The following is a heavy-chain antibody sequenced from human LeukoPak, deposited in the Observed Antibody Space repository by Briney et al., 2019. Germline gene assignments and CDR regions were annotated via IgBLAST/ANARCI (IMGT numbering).Heavy chain of an antibody. CDR2: VYYTGRT. V-gene: IGHV4-59*08. CDR1: GGSIGSYY. Sequence: SETLSLTCIVSGGSIGSYYWSWVRQTPGKGLEWIGYVYYTGRTNYNPSLKGQVTILVDTSKNQFSLKLSSVTAADTAVYYCARLTEGWWGQGALVTVSS. CDR3: ARLTEGW. D-gene: IGHD2-15*01. J-gene: IGHJ4*02.